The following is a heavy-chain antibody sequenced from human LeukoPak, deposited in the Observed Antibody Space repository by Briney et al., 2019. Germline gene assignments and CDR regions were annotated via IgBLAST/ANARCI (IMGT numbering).Heavy chain of an antibody. Sequence: SETLSLTCTVSGGSISSHYWSWSRQPPGKGLEWIGYIYYSGSTNYNPSLKSRVTISVDTSKNQFSLKLSSVTAADTAVYYCARGDYLDAFAIWGQGTMVTVPS. V-gene: IGHV4-59*11. CDR1: GGSISSHY. CDR2: IYYSGST. CDR3: ARGDYLDAFAI. J-gene: IGHJ3*02. D-gene: IGHD3-16*01.